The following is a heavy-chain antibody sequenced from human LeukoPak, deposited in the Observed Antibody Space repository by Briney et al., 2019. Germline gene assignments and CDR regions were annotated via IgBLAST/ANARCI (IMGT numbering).Heavy chain of an antibody. D-gene: IGHD3-3*02. CDR1: GFTFSSYS. Sequence: GGSLRLSCAASGFTFSSYSMNWVRQAPGKGLEWVSSISGSTTYIYYADSVKGRFTISRDNAKNSLYLQMNSLRAEDTAVYYCAREISRHFDYWGQGALVTVSS. V-gene: IGHV3-21*01. CDR3: AREISRHFDY. CDR2: ISGSTTYI. J-gene: IGHJ4*02.